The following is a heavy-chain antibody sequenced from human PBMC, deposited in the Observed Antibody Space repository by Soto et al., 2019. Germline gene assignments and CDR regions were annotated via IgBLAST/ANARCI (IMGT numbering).Heavy chain of an antibody. CDR3: TRSGGDYINSDDHGGDFDS. D-gene: IGHD2-21*02. Sequence: VSLTCSVSGGSINKYYWSWIRQPPGKGLEYIGYISYMGTTNYNPSLKSRVTISVDTSKNQFSLKLTSVTAADTAVYYCTRSGGDYINSDDHGGDFDSWGRGTLVTVSS. CDR1: GGSINKYY. V-gene: IGHV4-59*01. CDR2: ISYMGTT. J-gene: IGHJ4*02.